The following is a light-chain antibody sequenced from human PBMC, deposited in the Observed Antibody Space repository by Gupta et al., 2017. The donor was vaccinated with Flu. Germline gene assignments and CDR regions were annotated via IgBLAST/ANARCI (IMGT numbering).Light chain of an antibody. Sequence: EIVLTQSPATLVLSTGERATLSCRASQSIRNQLAWYQQKPGQAPRLLICDASNKAAGIPARFSGSGSGTEFTLTISSREPEDSAVYYCQHRGHCPITFGRGTKVDIK. CDR3: QHRGHCPIT. CDR1: QSIRNQ. V-gene: IGKV3-11*01. J-gene: IGKJ4*01. CDR2: DAS.